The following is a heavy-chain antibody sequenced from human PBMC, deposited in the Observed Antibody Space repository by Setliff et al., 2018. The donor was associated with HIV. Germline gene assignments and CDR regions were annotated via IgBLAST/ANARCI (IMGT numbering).Heavy chain of an antibody. CDR2: IIPTFDTA. CDR1: GGTFSRHA. V-gene: IGHV1-69*06. D-gene: IGHD6-19*01. CDR3: ARGVHSGGSGWYNGYFDL. Sequence: SVKVSCKASGGTFSRHAFSWVRQPPGQGLEWMGGIIPTFDTANYAQKFQGRVTITAYKSTNAVYMELNSLRSEDTAMDYCARGVHSGGSGWYNGYFDLWGRGTLVTVSS. J-gene: IGHJ2*01.